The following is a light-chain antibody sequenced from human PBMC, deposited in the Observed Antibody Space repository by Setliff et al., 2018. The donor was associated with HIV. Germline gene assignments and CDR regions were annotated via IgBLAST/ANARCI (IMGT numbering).Light chain of an antibody. V-gene: IGLV1-47*01. CDR1: SSNIGRNY. Sequence: QSVLTQPPSASGTPGQRVPVSCSGRSSNIGRNYVYWYQQLPGTAPKLLISRSNQRPSGVPDRFSGSKSGTSASLAISGLRSEDEADYYCAAWDDSLRGYVFGTGTKVTVL. J-gene: IGLJ1*01. CDR2: RSN. CDR3: AAWDDSLRGYV.